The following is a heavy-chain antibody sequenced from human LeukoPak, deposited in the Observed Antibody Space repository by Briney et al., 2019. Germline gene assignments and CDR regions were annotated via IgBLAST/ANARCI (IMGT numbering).Heavy chain of an antibody. Sequence: SGTLSLTCAVSGGSVTSSNWWSWVRQPPGKGLEWIGEINHSGSTNYNPSLKSRVTISVDTSKNQFSLKLSSVTAADTAVYYCARQSVGVTPVADYWGQGTLVTVSS. V-gene: IGHV4-4*02. J-gene: IGHJ4*02. CDR1: GGSVTSSNW. CDR3: ARQSVGVTPVADY. D-gene: IGHD1-26*01. CDR2: INHSGST.